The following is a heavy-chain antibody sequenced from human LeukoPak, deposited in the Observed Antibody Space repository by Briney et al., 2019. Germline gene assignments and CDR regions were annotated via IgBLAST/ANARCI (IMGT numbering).Heavy chain of an antibody. CDR1: GGSISSGDYY. CDR2: IYYSGST. Sequence: SQTLSLTCTVSGGSISSGDYYWSCIRQPPGKGLECIGYIYYSGSTYYNPSLKSRVTISVDTSKNQFSLKLSSVTAADTAVYYCARDRSRHYGDYTNWFDPWGQGTLVTVSS. V-gene: IGHV4-30-4*01. J-gene: IGHJ5*02. D-gene: IGHD4-17*01. CDR3: ARDRSRHYGDYTNWFDP.